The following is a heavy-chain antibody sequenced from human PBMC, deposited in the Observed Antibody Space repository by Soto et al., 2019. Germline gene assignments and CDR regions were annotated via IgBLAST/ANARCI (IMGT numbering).Heavy chain of an antibody. CDR3: AHFDWFIDY. V-gene: IGHV3-23*01. CDR2: ISGSGAST. CDR1: GFTFSSYA. Sequence: GGSLRLSCAASGFTFSSYAMSWVRQAPGKGLEWVSAISGSGASTYYADSVKGRFTISRDNSKNTLYLQMNSLRAEDTDVYYCAHFDWFIDYWGQGTLVTVSS. D-gene: IGHD3-9*01. J-gene: IGHJ4*02.